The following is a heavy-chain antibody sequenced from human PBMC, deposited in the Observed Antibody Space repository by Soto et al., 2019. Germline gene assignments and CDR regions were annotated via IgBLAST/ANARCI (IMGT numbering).Heavy chain of an antibody. Sequence: ASVKVSFKASGYTFTSYGISWVRQAPGQGLEWMGWISAYNGNTNYAQKLQGRVTMTTDTSTSTAYMELRSLRSDDTAVYYCARDSDDFWSGYPIFDYWGQGTLVTVSS. CDR1: GYTFTSYG. V-gene: IGHV1-18*04. D-gene: IGHD3-3*01. J-gene: IGHJ4*02. CDR2: ISAYNGNT. CDR3: ARDSDDFWSGYPIFDY.